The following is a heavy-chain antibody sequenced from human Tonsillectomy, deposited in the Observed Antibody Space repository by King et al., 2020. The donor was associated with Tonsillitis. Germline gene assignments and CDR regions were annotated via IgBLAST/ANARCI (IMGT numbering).Heavy chain of an antibody. V-gene: IGHV3-11*05. Sequence: VQLVESGGGLVKPGGSLRLSCAASGFTFSDYHMTWIRQAPGKGLEWVSYIDTTGNYTNHGDSVKGRFIISRDNAKNSLYLQMNSLRAEETAVYYCARAGYDILTGYSPYYCYMDVWGKGTTVTVSS. CDR3: ARAGYDILTGYSPYYCYMDV. J-gene: IGHJ6*03. CDR2: IDTTGNYT. D-gene: IGHD3-9*01. CDR1: GFTFSDYH.